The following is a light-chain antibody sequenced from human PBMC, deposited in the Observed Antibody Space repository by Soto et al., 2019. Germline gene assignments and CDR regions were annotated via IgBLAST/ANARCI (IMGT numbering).Light chain of an antibody. Sequence: ALAHPASVSGAPGQSITISCTGTSSDVGAYTSVSWYQQHPGKAPKLIIYEVSNRPPGVSTRFYGSKSDSTASLTISGLQAEDEAHYYCSSYTSDNRDYVFATRTMVT. V-gene: IGLV2-14*01. CDR2: EVS. J-gene: IGLJ1*01. CDR1: SSDVGAYTS. CDR3: SSYTSDNRDYV.